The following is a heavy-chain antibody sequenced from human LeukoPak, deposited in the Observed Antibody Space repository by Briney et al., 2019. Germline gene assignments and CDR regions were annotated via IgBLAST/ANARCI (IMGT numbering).Heavy chain of an antibody. CDR3: AALFFYYDSSGSHY. V-gene: IGHV3-30*03. CDR1: GFTFSSYG. D-gene: IGHD3-22*01. J-gene: IGHJ4*02. CDR2: ISYDGSNK. Sequence: GGSLRLSCAASGFTFSSYGMHWVRQAPGKRLEWVAVISYDGSNKYYADSVKGRFTISRDNSKNTLYLQMNSLRAEDTAVYYCAALFFYYDSSGSHYWGQGTLVTVSS.